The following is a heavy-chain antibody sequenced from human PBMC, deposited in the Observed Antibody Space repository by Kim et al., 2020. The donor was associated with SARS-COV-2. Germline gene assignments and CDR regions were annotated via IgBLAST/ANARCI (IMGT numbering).Heavy chain of an antibody. CDR1: GFTFSSYG. CDR3: ARDTTRSPNSYYYGMDV. CDR2: ISYDGSNK. D-gene: IGHD1-1*01. V-gene: IGHV3-33*05. J-gene: IGHJ6*02. Sequence: GGSLRLSCAASGFTFSSYGMHWVRQAPGKGLEWVAVISYDGSNKYYADSVKGRFTISRDNSKNTLYLQMNSLRAEDTAVYYCARDTTRSPNSYYYGMDVWGQGTTVTVSS.